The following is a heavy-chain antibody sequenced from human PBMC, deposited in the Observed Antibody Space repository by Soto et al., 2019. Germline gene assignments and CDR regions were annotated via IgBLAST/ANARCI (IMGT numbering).Heavy chain of an antibody. V-gene: IGHV4-61*01. CDR2: IYYSGST. CDR1: GGSVSSGSYY. Sequence: PSETLSLTCTVSGGSVSSGSYYWSWIRQPPGKGLEWIGYIYYSGSTNYNPSLKSRVTTSVDTSKNQFSLKLSSVTAADTAVYYCARELLWFGESSMYSMDVWGQGTTVTVSS. J-gene: IGHJ6*02. CDR3: ARELLWFGESSMYSMDV. D-gene: IGHD3-10*01.